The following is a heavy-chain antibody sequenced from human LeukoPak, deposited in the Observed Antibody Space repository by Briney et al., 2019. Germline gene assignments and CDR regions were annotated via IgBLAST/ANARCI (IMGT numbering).Heavy chain of an antibody. Sequence: SVKVSFKASGGTFISYAISWVRQAPGQGLEWMGGIISIFGTANYAQKFQGRVTITADKSTSTAYMELSSLRSEDTAVYYCASDLADAFDIWGQGTMVTVSS. D-gene: IGHD3-16*01. CDR1: GGTFISYA. J-gene: IGHJ3*02. CDR2: IISIFGTA. V-gene: IGHV1-69*06. CDR3: ASDLADAFDI.